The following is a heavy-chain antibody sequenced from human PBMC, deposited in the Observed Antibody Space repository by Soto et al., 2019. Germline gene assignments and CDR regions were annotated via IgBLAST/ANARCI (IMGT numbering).Heavy chain of an antibody. Sequence: GGSLRLSCAASGFTFSSYDMHWVRQATGKGLEWVSAIGTAGDPYYPGSVKGRFTISRDNSKNTLYLQMNSLRAEDTAVYYCAKEMATKGSRWFDPWGQGTLVTVSS. D-gene: IGHD5-12*01. CDR2: IGTAGDP. V-gene: IGHV3-13*05. J-gene: IGHJ5*02. CDR1: GFTFSSYD. CDR3: AKEMATKGSRWFDP.